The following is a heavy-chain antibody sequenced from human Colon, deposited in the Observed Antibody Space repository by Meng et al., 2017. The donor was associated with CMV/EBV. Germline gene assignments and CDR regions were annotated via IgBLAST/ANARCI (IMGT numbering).Heavy chain of an antibody. J-gene: IGHJ5*02. D-gene: IGHD2/OR15-2a*01. CDR1: GGSISSYY. Sequence: GSLRLSCTVSGGSISSYYWSWIRQPPGKGLEWIGYIYYSGSTNYNPSLKSRVTISVDTSKNQFSLKLSSVTAADTAVYHCVKIEGRCDSQSCSYYRWFDPWGQGILVTVSS. CDR3: VKIEGRCDSQSCSYYRWFDP. CDR2: IYYSGST. V-gene: IGHV4-59*01.